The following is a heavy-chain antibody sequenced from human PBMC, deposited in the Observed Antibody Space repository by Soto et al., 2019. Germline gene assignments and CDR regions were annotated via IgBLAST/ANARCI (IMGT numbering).Heavy chain of an antibody. V-gene: IGHV3-15*01. CDR1: GFTFSNDW. CDR2: IKSKRDGGTI. CDR3: TRGAPSGTFYDY. Sequence: GGSLRLSCAASGFTFSNDWMTWVRQAPGKGLEWIGRIKSKRDGGTIDDAAPVRGRFTISSDDSTNTLYLQMNNLKTEDTAIYYCTRGAPSGTFYDYWGQGTLVTVSS. J-gene: IGHJ4*02. D-gene: IGHD6-13*01.